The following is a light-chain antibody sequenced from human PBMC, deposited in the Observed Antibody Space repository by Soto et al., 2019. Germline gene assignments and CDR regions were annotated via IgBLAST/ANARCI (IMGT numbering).Light chain of an antibody. Sequence: DIRMTQSPSTLSGSVGDRVTLTCRASQTISSWLAWYQQKPGKAPKLLIYKASTLKSGVPSRFSGSGSGTEFTLTISSLQPDDFATYYCQHYNSYSEAFGQGTKV. CDR2: KAS. J-gene: IGKJ1*01. CDR3: QHYNSYSEA. CDR1: QTISSW. V-gene: IGKV1-5*03.